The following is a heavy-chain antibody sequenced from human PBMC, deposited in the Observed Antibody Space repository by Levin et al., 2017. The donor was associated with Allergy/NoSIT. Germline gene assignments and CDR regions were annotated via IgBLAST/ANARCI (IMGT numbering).Heavy chain of an antibody. V-gene: IGHV1-8*01. CDR2: MNPNSGNT. J-gene: IGHJ3*02. Sequence: GESLKISCKASGHTFTSHDINWVRQATGQGLEWMGWMNPNSGNTGYAQKFQGRVSMTRDTSISTAYMELSSLRSEDTAVYYCAREAGSWWEVLGPDVSDIWGQGTMVTVSS. D-gene: IGHD1-26*01. CDR3: AREAGSWWEVLGPDVSDI. CDR1: GHTFTSHD.